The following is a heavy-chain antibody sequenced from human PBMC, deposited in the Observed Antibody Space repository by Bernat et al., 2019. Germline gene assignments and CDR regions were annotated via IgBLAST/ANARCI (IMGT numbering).Heavy chain of an antibody. V-gene: IGHV3-48*03. CDR1: GFTFGSYE. Sequence: EVQLVESGGGLVQPGGSLRLSCAASGFTFGSYEMNWVRQAPGKGLEWVSYISSSGSTIYYADSVKGRFTISRDNAKNSLYLQMNSLRAEDTAVYYCARDPTYDSPECYFDYWGQGTLVTVSS. CDR2: ISSSGSTI. D-gene: IGHD3-22*01. J-gene: IGHJ4*02. CDR3: ARDPTYDSPECYFDY.